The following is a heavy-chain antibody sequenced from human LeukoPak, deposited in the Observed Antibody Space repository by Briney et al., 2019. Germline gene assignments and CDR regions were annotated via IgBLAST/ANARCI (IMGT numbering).Heavy chain of an antibody. CDR1: GFTFSSYA. J-gene: IGHJ4*02. Sequence: GGSVRLSCAASGFTFSSYAMHWVRQAPGKGLEWVAVISYDGSNKHYADSVKGRFTISRDNTKNTLYLQMNSLRAEDTAVYYCARDYYGSGSYDYWGQGTLVTVSS. CDR2: ISYDGSNK. D-gene: IGHD3-10*01. V-gene: IGHV3-30-3*01. CDR3: ARDYYGSGSYDY.